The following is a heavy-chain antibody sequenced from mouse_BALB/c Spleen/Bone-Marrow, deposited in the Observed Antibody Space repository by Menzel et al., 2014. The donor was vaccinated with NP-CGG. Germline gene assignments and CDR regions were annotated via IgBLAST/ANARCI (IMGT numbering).Heavy chain of an antibody. J-gene: IGHJ4*01. CDR1: GFNIKDTY. CDR3: ARWEYYAMDY. Sequence: DVKLVESGAELVKPGASVKLSCTASGFNIKDTYMHWVKQRPEQGLEWIGRIDPANGNTKYDPKFQGKATITADTSSNTAYQQLSSLTSEDTAVYYCARWEYYAMDYWGQGTSVTVSS. CDR2: IDPANGNT. D-gene: IGHD4-1*01. V-gene: IGHV14-3*02.